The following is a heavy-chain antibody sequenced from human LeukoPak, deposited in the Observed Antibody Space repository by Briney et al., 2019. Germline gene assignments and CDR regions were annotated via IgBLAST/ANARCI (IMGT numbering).Heavy chain of an antibody. CDR1: GYTSTSYD. J-gene: IGHJ6*02. V-gene: IGHV1-8*01. Sequence: ASVKVSCKASGYTSTSYDFNWVRQATGQRPEWMGWMSPNSGDTGYAQKFQDRVTMTRNTSISTAYMELSSLRSDDTAVYYCARAPGPHYDFWSGYYPNPYYYYGMDVWGQGTTVTVSS. D-gene: IGHD3-3*01. CDR2: MSPNSGDT. CDR3: ARAPGPHYDFWSGYYPNPYYYYGMDV.